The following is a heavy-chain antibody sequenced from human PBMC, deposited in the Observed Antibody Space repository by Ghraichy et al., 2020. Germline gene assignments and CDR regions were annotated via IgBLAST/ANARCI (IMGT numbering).Heavy chain of an antibody. CDR3: ARRIAGDSSSWYLNWFDP. CDR2: IYYSGST. Sequence: SETLSLTCTVSGGSISSSSYYWGWIRQPPGKGLEWIGSIYYSGSTYYNPSLKSRVTVSVDTSKNQFSLKLSSVTAADTAVYYCARRIAGDSSSWYLNWFDPWGQGTLVTVSS. V-gene: IGHV4-39*01. CDR1: GGSISSSSYY. J-gene: IGHJ5*02. D-gene: IGHD6-13*01.